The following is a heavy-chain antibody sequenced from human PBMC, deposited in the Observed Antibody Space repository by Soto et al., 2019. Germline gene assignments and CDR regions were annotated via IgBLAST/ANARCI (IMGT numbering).Heavy chain of an antibody. CDR1: GGTFNRYT. CDR3: ALWGFRDGNNSKYNYSGMDV. D-gene: IGHD1-1*01. J-gene: IGHJ6*02. Sequence: VQLVQSGAEVKKPGSSVKLSCKASGGTFNRYTISWVRQAPGQGLEWMGGIIPIFGTANYAQKFQGRVAIIADESTSAAYMELRSLRSEDTAVYYCALWGFRDGNNSKYNYSGMDVWRQGTTVTVSS. V-gene: IGHV1-69*01. CDR2: IIPIFGTA.